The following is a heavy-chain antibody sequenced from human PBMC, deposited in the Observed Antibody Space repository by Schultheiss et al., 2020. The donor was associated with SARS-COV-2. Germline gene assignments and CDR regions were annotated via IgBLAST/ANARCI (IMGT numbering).Heavy chain of an antibody. CDR2: INPHNGDT. Sequence: ASVKVSCRASGYTFAGYSMHWVRQAPGQGLEWMGWINPHNGDTKFAQKFQGRVSLTRDISIRTVYMDLSGLTSDDTAVYYCARPNPVQVGNSWYYYGLDVWGEGTTVTVSS. D-gene: IGHD6-13*01. CDR1: GYTFAGYS. CDR3: ARPNPVQVGNSWYYYGLDV. J-gene: IGHJ6*04. V-gene: IGHV1-2*02.